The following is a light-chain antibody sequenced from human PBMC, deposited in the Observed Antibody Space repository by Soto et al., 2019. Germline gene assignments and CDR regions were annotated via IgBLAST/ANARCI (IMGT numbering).Light chain of an antibody. CDR1: SSDVGGYNF. V-gene: IGLV2-14*03. CDR3: TSYTRSSTYV. Sequence: QSVLTQPASVSGSPGQSITISCTGTSSDVGGYNFVSWYQHHPGKAPKLMIYDVSDRPSGVSNRFSGSKSANTASLTISGLQAEDEADYYCTSYTRSSTYVFGTGTKVTVL. CDR2: DVS. J-gene: IGLJ1*01.